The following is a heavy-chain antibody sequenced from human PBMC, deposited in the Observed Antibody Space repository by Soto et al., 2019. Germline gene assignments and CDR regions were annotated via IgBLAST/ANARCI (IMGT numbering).Heavy chain of an antibody. CDR3: ARDLAYCGGDCYGWFDP. Sequence: QVQLVQSGAEVKKPGSSVKVSCKASGGTFSSYAISWVRQAPGQGLEWMGGIIPIFGTANYAQKFQGRVTITADKSTSTAYMELSSLRSEDTAVYYCARDLAYCGGDCYGWFDPWGQGILVTVSS. D-gene: IGHD2-21*02. V-gene: IGHV1-69*06. J-gene: IGHJ5*02. CDR2: IIPIFGTA. CDR1: GGTFSSYA.